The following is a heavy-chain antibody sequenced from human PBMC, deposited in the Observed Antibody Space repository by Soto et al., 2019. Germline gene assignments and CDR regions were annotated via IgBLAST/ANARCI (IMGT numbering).Heavy chain of an antibody. V-gene: IGHV3-30*18. CDR2: ISYDGSNK. D-gene: IGHD3-16*01. Sequence: ESGGGVVQPGRSLRLSCAASGFTFSSYGMHWVRQAPGKGLEWVAVISYDGSNKYYADSVKGRFTISRDNSKNTLYLQMNSLRAEDTAVYYCAKGAEYDYIWGSYENWGQGTLVTVSS. CDR1: GFTFSSYG. CDR3: AKGAEYDYIWGSYEN. J-gene: IGHJ4*02.